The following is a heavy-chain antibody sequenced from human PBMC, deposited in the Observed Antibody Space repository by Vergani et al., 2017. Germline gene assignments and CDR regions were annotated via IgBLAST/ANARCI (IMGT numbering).Heavy chain of an antibody. Sequence: EVQLLESGGGLVQPGGSRRLSCAGAGFTFDTYTMAYVRQAPGQGLEWVATIISGGGDIFYADSVKGRFTISRDNSKNTLFLQMNSLKDEDTAVYYCTTAWGLYYLHGEYFQYWGRGTLVSVSS. V-gene: IGHV3-23*01. J-gene: IGHJ1*01. CDR3: TTAWGLYYLHGEYFQY. D-gene: IGHD3-10*01. CDR1: GFTFDTYT. CDR2: IISGGGDI.